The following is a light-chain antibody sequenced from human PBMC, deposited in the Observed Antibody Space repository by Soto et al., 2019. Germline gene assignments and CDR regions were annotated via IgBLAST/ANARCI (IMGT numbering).Light chain of an antibody. Sequence: LVFTQSPATLSLSPGERAALSCRASQSVSTSLAWYQHKPGQAPRLIIYDASQRAPGIPARFSGSGSGTDFTLTISSPEPEDFAVYYCQVRDVWPTFGQGTKVEIK. V-gene: IGKV3-11*01. J-gene: IGKJ1*01. CDR1: QSVSTS. CDR2: DAS. CDR3: QVRDVWPT.